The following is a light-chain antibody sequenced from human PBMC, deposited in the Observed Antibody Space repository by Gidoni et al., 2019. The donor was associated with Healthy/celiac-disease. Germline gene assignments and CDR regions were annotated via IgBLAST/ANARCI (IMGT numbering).Light chain of an antibody. Sequence: EIVLTQSPGTLSLSQGERATLSCRASQSFSSSYLAWYQQKPGQAPRLLIYGASSRATGIPDRFSGSGSGTDFTLTISRLEPEDFAVYYCQQYGSSPLTFGGGTKVEIK. V-gene: IGKV3-20*01. J-gene: IGKJ4*01. CDR3: QQYGSSPLT. CDR2: GAS. CDR1: QSFSSSY.